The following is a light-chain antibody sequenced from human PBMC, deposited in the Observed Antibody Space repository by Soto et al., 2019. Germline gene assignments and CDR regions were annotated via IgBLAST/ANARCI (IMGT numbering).Light chain of an antibody. CDR3: NSYTSSSTLV. V-gene: IGLV2-14*03. CDR1: SSDVGAYNY. CDR2: DVS. J-gene: IGLJ2*01. Sequence: QSALTQPASVSGSPGQSITISCTGTSSDVGAYNYVSWYQHHPGKAPQLMIYDVSNRPSGVSNRFSGSKSGNTASLTISGLQAEDEADYYCNSYTSSSTLVFGGGTKLPVL.